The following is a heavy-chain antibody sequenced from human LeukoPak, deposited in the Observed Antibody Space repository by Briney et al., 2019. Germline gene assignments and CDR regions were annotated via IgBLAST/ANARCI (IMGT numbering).Heavy chain of an antibody. V-gene: IGHV4-39*01. CDR2: IYYSGST. Sequence: SETLSLTCTVSGGSISSSSYYWGWIRQPPGKGLEWIRSIYYSGSTYYNPSLKSRVTISVDTSKNQFSLKLSSVTAADTAVYYCARGYYYYMDVWGKGTTVTVSS. J-gene: IGHJ6*03. CDR3: ARGYYYYMDV. CDR1: GGSISSSSYY.